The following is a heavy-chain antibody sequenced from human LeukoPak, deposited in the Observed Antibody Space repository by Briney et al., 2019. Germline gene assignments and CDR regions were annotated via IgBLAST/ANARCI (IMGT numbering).Heavy chain of an antibody. CDR1: GFTFSSHW. V-gene: IGHV3-7*01. CDR2: IKQDGSDK. J-gene: IGHJ4*02. Sequence: GGSLRLSCAASGFTFSSHWMSWVRQAPGKGLEWVANIKQDGSDKYYVDSVKGRFTISKDNAKNSLYLQMNNLRSEDTGVYYCAREDHSKYEYWGQGTLVTVSS. D-gene: IGHD4-11*01. CDR3: AREDHSKYEY.